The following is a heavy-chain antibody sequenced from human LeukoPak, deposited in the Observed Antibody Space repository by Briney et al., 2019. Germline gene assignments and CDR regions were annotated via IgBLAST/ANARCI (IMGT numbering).Heavy chain of an antibody. CDR2: IFSNDEK. CDR3: VRIHPMITFGGVIATLAFDI. J-gene: IGHJ3*02. Sequence: ESGPTLVNPTETLTLTCTVSGVSLTNARMGVSWIRQPPGKALEWLAHIFSNDEKFYSTSLRSRLTVSKDTSKRQVVLTMTNMDPVDTATYYCVRIHPMITFGGVIATLAFDIWGQGTMVTVSS. V-gene: IGHV2-26*01. CDR1: GVSLTNARMG. D-gene: IGHD3-16*02.